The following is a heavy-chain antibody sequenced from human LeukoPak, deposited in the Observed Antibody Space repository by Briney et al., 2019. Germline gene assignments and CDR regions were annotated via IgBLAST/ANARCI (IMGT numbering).Heavy chain of an antibody. V-gene: IGHV3-21*01. CDR2: ISSSSSYI. J-gene: IGHJ3*02. Sequence: GGSLRLSCAASGFTFSSYSMNWVRQAPGKGLEWVSSISSSSSYIYYADSVKGRFTISRDNAKNSLYLQMNSLRAEDTAVYYCARDRELNYGDYGAFDIWGQGTMVTVS. CDR1: GFTFSSYS. D-gene: IGHD4-17*01. CDR3: ARDRELNYGDYGAFDI.